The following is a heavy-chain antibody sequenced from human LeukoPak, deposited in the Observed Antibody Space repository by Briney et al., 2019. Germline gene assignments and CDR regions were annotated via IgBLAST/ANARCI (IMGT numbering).Heavy chain of an antibody. D-gene: IGHD5-12*01. V-gene: IGHV1-2*02. CDR3: ARDKYTGYETFDY. Sequence: ASVKVSCKASGYTFTGYYIHWVRQAPGQGLEWMGWINPNNGGTNYAQKFQGRVTMTRDTSISTAYMELNRLTSDDTAVYYCARDKYTGYETFDYWGQGTPVTVSS. CDR2: INPNNGGT. CDR1: GYTFTGYY. J-gene: IGHJ4*02.